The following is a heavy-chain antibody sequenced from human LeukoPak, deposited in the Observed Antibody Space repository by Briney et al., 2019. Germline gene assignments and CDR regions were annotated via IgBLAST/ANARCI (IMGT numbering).Heavy chain of an antibody. V-gene: IGHV3-33*01. Sequence: PGRSLRLSCTASGFTFSSFGMHWVRQAPGKGLEWVAVIWYDGSKRYYAESVKGRVTISRDDSKNTLYLQMNSLRAEDTAVYYCARDGKGFGEFLYWGQGTLVTVSS. CDR2: IWYDGSKR. J-gene: IGHJ4*02. CDR3: ARDGKGFGEFLY. CDR1: GFTFSSFG. D-gene: IGHD3-10*01.